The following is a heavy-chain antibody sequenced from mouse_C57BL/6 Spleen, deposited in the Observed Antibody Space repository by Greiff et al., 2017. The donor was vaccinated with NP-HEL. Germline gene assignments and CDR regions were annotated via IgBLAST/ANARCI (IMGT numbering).Heavy chain of an antibody. CDR2: INPNNGGT. Sequence: VQLQQSGPELVKPGASVKISCKASGYTFTDYYMNWVKQSHGKSLEWIGDINPNNGGTSYNQKFKGKATLTVDKSSSTAYMELRSLTSEDSAVYYCAADGYYRYWYFDVWGTGTTVTVSS. CDR1: GYTFTDYY. D-gene: IGHD2-3*01. CDR3: AADGYYRYWYFDV. J-gene: IGHJ1*03. V-gene: IGHV1-26*01.